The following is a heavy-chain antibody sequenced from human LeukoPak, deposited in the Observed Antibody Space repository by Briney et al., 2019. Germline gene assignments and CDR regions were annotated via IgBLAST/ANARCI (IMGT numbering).Heavy chain of an antibody. CDR1: GFTFRNYG. J-gene: IGHJ4*02. CDR2: IRYDARNI. Sequence: PGGSLRLSCAASGFTFRNYGMHWVRQAPGKGLEWVAFIRYDARNIYYADSVKGRFTISRDNSKKTLYLQMNSLRAEDTAFYYCAKDIYSYGELDHWGQGTLVIVSS. CDR3: AKDIYSYGELDH. V-gene: IGHV3-30*02. D-gene: IGHD5-18*01.